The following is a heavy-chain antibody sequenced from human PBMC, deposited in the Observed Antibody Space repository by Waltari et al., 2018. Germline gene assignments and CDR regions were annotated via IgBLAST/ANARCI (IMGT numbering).Heavy chain of an antibody. D-gene: IGHD6-13*01. J-gene: IGHJ2*01. CDR3: AKGAYSSSWCWYFDL. Sequence: EVQLLESGGGLVQPGGSLRLSCAASGFTFSSYAMSWVRQAPGKGLEWVSASSGSGGRTYYADSVKGRFTISRDNSKNTLYLQMNSLRAEDTAVYYCAKGAYSSSWCWYFDLWGRGTLVTVSS. CDR1: GFTFSSYA. CDR2: SSGSGGRT. V-gene: IGHV3-23*01.